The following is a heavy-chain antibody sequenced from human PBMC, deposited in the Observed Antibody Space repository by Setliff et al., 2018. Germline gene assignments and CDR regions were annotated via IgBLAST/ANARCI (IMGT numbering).Heavy chain of an antibody. Sequence: SGTLSLTCTVSGGSINSGSYYWSWIRPSAGKGLEWIGYIYTSGSTNYNPSLKRRVSISVDTSKNQFSLRLSSVTAADTAVYYCARHSNSWPVDYWGQGTLVTVSS. J-gene: IGHJ4*02. D-gene: IGHD6-13*01. CDR2: IYTSGST. V-gene: IGHV4-61*09. CDR3: ARHSNSWPVDY. CDR1: GGSINSGSYY.